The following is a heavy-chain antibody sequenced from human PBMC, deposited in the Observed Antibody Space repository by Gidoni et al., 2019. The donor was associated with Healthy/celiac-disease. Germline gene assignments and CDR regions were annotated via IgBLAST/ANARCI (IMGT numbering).Heavy chain of an antibody. Sequence: QVQLVESGGGLVKPGGSLRLSCAASGFPFSDYYMSWIRQGPGNGLVCVSYISSSGSTIYYADSVKGRFTISRDNAKNSLYLQMNSLRAEDTAVYYCAREDYGGNSVHFDYWGQGTLVTVSS. J-gene: IGHJ4*02. CDR2: ISSSGSTI. CDR3: AREDYGGNSVHFDY. V-gene: IGHV3-11*01. CDR1: GFPFSDYY. D-gene: IGHD4-17*01.